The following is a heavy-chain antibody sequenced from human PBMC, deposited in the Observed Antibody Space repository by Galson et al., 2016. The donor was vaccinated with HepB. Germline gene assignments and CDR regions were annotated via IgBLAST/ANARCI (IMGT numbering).Heavy chain of an antibody. CDR1: GFTFSGYY. Sequence: SLRLSCAASGFTFSGYYMNWIRQAPGKGLEWLSHIGGSGTTINYADSVKGRFTISRDNDKNSLYLLMNSLRAEDTAVYFCARDLSVDWWGQGTLVTDSS. CDR3: ARDLSVDW. CDR2: IGGSGTTI. J-gene: IGHJ4*02. D-gene: IGHD3-16*02. V-gene: IGHV3-11*01.